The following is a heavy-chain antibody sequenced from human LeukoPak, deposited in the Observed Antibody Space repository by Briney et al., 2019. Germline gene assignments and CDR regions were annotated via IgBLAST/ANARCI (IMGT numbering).Heavy chain of an antibody. CDR1: GYTFTGYY. D-gene: IGHD2-2*01. CDR2: INPKSHGT. CDR3: ARRGYCSSTSCYRYYYYYMDV. Sequence: ASVKVSCKASGYTFTGYYMHWVRQAPGDGLEWMGWINPKSHGTKYEQKFQGRVTMTRDTSKNQFSLKLSSVTAADTAVYYCARRGYCSSTSCYRYYYYYMDVWGKGTTVTISS. J-gene: IGHJ6*03. V-gene: IGHV1-2*02.